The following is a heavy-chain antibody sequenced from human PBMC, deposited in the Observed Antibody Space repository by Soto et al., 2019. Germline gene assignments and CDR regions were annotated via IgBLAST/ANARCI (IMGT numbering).Heavy chain of an antibody. Sequence: QVQLQESGPGLVKPSGTLSLTCAVSGGSISSSNWWSWVRQPPGKGLEWIGEIYHSGSTNYNPSLNSRVTISVDKSQDQSSRKLSSVTAADTAVYYGASVRGGYYYAMDVWGQGTTVTVSS. V-gene: IGHV4-4*02. CDR1: GGSISSSNW. CDR3: ASVRGGYYYAMDV. J-gene: IGHJ6*02. CDR2: IYHSGST. D-gene: IGHD3-10*02.